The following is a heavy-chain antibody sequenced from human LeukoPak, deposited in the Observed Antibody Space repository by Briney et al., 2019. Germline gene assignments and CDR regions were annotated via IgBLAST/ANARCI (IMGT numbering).Heavy chain of an antibody. V-gene: IGHV3-73*01. CDR3: TRYYYDPAFDY. CDR2: IRSKANNYAT. Sequence: GGSLRLSCAASGFTFSGSAIHWVRQAFGKGLEWVGRIRSKANNYATAYAASVNGWFTISRDDSQNTAYLQMNSLKTEDTAVYYCTRYYYDPAFDYWGQGTLVTVSS. D-gene: IGHD3-22*01. CDR1: GFTFSGSA. J-gene: IGHJ4*02.